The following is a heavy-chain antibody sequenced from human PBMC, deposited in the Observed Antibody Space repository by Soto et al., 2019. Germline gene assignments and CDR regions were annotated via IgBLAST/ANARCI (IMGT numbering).Heavy chain of an antibody. CDR2: IFNSGTT. V-gene: IGHV4-31*02. Sequence: PSETLSLTCSVSGASTVSHYHWTWIRQPPGKGLEWMGYIFNSGTTFYNPSLTSRLSISMDTSGNHFSLELRSVTAADTAVYYCALALGPTTGLDYWRQGTLVTVSS. J-gene: IGHJ4*02. CDR3: ALALGPTTGLDY. D-gene: IGHD1-26*01. CDR1: GASTVSHYH.